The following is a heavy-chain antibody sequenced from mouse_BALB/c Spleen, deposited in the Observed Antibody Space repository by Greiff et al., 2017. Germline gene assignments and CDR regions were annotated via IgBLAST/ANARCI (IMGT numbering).Heavy chain of an antibody. V-gene: IGHV5-17*02. CDR3: ARVGYYRYDEGNAMDY. CDR2: ISSGCSTI. Sequence: DVKLVESGGGLVQPGGSRKLSCAASGFTFSSFGMHWVRQAPEKGLAWVAYISSGCSTIYYADTVKGRFTISRDNPKNTLFLQMTSLRSEDTAMYYCARVGYYRYDEGNAMDYGGQGTSVTVSS. D-gene: IGHD2-14*01. CDR1: GFTFSSFG. J-gene: IGHJ4*01.